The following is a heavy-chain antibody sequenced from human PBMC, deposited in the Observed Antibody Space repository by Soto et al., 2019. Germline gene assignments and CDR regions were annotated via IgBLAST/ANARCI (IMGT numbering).Heavy chain of an antibody. V-gene: IGHV3-66*01. D-gene: IGHD6-13*01. CDR1: GFTVSSYR. J-gene: IGHJ4*02. Sequence: EVQLVESGGGLVQPGGSLRLSCAVSGFTVSSYRMSWVRQAPGKGLEWVSVLYSAGSADFADSVKGRFTISRDNSKNTLYLQMSSLRAEDTAVYFCARVPSSSYRYFDYWGQGTLVTVSS. CDR2: LYSAGSA. CDR3: ARVPSSSYRYFDY.